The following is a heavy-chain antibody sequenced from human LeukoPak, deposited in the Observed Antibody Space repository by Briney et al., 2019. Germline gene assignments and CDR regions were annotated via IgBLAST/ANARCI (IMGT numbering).Heavy chain of an antibody. Sequence: GGSLRLSCAASGFTVSSNYMSWVRQAPGKGLEWVSAIYSGGSTYCADSVKGRFTISRDNSKNTLYLQMNSLRAEDTAVYYCARDSSGWHKFDYWGQGTLVTVSS. V-gene: IGHV3-66*01. CDR3: ARDSSGWHKFDY. CDR1: GFTVSSNY. J-gene: IGHJ4*02. CDR2: IYSGGST. D-gene: IGHD6-19*01.